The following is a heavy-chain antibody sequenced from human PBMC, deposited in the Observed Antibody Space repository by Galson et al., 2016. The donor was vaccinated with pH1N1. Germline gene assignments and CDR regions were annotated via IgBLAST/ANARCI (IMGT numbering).Heavy chain of an antibody. D-gene: IGHD3-22*01. V-gene: IGHV1-69*13. CDR3: AREDYYDTDLSDWYFDL. Sequence: SVKVSCKASGGTFSSYAISWVRQAPGQGLEWMGGIIPIFNTAQYAQNFQGRVTITADESTTTAYMELSTLRSEDTAVYYCAREDYYDTDLSDWYFDLWGRGTLLTVSS. CDR1: GGTFSSYA. J-gene: IGHJ2*01. CDR2: IIPIFNTA.